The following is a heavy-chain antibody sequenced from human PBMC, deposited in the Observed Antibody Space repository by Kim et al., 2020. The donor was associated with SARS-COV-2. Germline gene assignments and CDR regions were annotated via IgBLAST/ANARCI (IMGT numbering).Heavy chain of an antibody. CDR1: GFTFSDAW. CDR2: VKSKTDGETT. D-gene: IGHD3-22*01. V-gene: IGHV3-15*01. CDR3: ATDHLPYSGISVYYF. Sequence: GGSLRLSCAASGFTFSDAWMSWVRQAPGKGLEWVGRVKSKTDGETTDYAAPVKGRFTISRDDSENTVYLQMNSLKTEDTAVYYCATDHLPYSGISVYYF. J-gene: IGHJ2*01.